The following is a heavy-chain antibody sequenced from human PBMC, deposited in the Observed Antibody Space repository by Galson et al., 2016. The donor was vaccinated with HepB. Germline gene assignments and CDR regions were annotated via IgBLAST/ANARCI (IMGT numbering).Heavy chain of an antibody. V-gene: IGHV3-23*01. D-gene: IGHD3-16*01. Sequence: SLRLSCAASGFSFSHAWMTWVRQAPGKGLEWVSLSSDSGSTTYYADPVKDRFTISRDNPKNTPYLQMNSLRAEDTAVYYCAKMGTRVITTYYFDYWGQGTLVTVSS. J-gene: IGHJ4*02. CDR1: GFSFSHAW. CDR3: AKMGTRVITTYYFDY. CDR2: SSDSGSTT.